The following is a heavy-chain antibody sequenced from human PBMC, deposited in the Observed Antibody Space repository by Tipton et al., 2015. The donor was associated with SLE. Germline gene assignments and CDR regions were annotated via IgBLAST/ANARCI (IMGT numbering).Heavy chain of an antibody. CDR1: GYSISSGYY. D-gene: IGHD1-26*01. J-gene: IGHJ4*02. Sequence: TLSLTCTVSGYSISSGYYWGWIRQPPGKGLEWIGSIYYSGSTYYNPSLKSRVTISVDTSKNQFSLKLSSVTAADTAVYYCARDPRGGSSFDYWGQGTLVTVSS. V-gene: IGHV4-38-2*02. CDR2: IYYSGST. CDR3: ARDPRGGSSFDY.